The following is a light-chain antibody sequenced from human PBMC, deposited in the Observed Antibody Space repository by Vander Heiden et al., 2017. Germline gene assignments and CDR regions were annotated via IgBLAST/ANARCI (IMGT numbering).Light chain of an antibody. J-gene: IGKJ2*01. CDR2: AAS. CDR1: QSISSY. Sequence: IKMTQSPSSLSASVGDRVTITCRASQSISSYLNWYQQKPGKAPKLLIYAASSLHSGVPSRCSGSGAGTDFTLTISRLQPEDFATYYCQQCYRTPSTFGQGTKVEI. CDR3: QQCYRTPST. V-gene: IGKV1-39*01.